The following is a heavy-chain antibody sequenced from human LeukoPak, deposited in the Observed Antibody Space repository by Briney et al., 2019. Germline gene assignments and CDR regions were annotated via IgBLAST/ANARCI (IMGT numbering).Heavy chain of an antibody. V-gene: IGHV3-23*01. D-gene: IGHD3-10*01. CDR2: ISGSGGSA. J-gene: IGHJ4*02. Sequence: GGSLRLSCAASGFTFSNYAMVWVRQAPGKGLEWVSTISGSGGSAYYADSMKGRFTISRDNSKNTLSLQMNGLRAEDTAVYYCAKDASAGSGSYYNYWGQGTLVTVSS. CDR3: AKDASAGSGSYYNY. CDR1: GFTFSNYA.